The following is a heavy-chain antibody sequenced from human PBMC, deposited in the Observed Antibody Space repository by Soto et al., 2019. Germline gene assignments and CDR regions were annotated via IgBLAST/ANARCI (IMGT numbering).Heavy chain of an antibody. CDR2: IIPRSATS. CDR1: GGTFSSYA. CDR3: AREGLVLVPTTVNSDYYYYAMDV. V-gene: IGHV1-69*13. Sequence: SVKVSCTASGGTFSSYAITWMRQAPGQGLEWMGGIIPRSATSNYAQKFQGRVTITADESTNTAYMELSGLRSEDTAVYYCAREGLVLVPTTVNSDYYYYAMDVWGQGTTVTVSS. D-gene: IGHD2-2*01. J-gene: IGHJ6*02.